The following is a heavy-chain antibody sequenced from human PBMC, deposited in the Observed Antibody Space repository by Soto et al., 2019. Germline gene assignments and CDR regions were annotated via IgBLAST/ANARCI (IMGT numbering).Heavy chain of an antibody. CDR2: VSYSGTT. CDR3: AKAPYCGSNSRGSFDM. CDR1: GDSISSGRYY. V-gene: IGHV4-30-4*01. J-gene: IGHJ3*02. D-gene: IGHD7-27*01. Sequence: QVQLQESGPGLVKPSQTLSLTCTVSGDSISSGRYYWSWIRQPPGKGLQWLGYVSYSGTTYYNPSLESRITMSLDTSKNQFSLKVRSVTAADTAVYYCAKAPYCGSNSRGSFDMWGQGTLVTVSS.